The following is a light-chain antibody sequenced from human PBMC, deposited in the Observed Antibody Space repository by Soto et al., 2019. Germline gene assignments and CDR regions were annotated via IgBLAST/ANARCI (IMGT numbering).Light chain of an antibody. CDR3: QQYGSSVLT. CDR1: QSVSNSY. Sequence: EIVLTQSPGTVSLSPGERATLSCRASQSVSNSYLAWYQQKPGQAPRLLIYDASSRATGIPDRFSGSGSGTDFTLTISRIEPEDFAVYYCQQYGSSVLTFGGGTKVEIK. J-gene: IGKJ4*01. V-gene: IGKV3-20*01. CDR2: DAS.